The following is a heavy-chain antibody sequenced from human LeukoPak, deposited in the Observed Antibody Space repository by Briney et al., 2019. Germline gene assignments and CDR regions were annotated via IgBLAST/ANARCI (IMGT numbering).Heavy chain of an antibody. CDR3: ARSKQYCGSGSCYPNTFDI. D-gene: IGHD2-15*01. V-gene: IGHV4-59*08. CDR1: GGSITSYY. Sequence: ASETLSLTCTASGGSITSYYWSWIRQPPGKGLEWIGYIYYSGSTKYNPSLKRRVSISVDTTKNRLSLRLTSVTAEDTAVYYCARSKQYCGSGSCYPNTFDIWGRGTLVTVSS. J-gene: IGHJ3*02. CDR2: IYYSGST.